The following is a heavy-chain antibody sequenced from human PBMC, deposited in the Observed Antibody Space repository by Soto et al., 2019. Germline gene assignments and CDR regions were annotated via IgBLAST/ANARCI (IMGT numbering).Heavy chain of an antibody. J-gene: IGHJ3*02. CDR3: ARSLRGQNAFDI. CDR2: IWYGGSNK. D-gene: IGHD3-16*01. CDR1: GFTFSGYG. Sequence: LRLSCAASGFTFSGYGMHWVRQAPGKGLEWVAVIWYGGSNKYYADSVKGRFTISRDNSKNTLYLQMNSLRAEDTAVYYCARSLRGQNAFDIWGQGTMVTVSS. V-gene: IGHV3-33*01.